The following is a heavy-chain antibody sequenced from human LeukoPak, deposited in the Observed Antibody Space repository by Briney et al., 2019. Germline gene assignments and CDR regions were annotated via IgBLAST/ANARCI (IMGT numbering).Heavy chain of an antibody. CDR3: ARDPSTYGSGYYYYMDV. D-gene: IGHD3-10*01. V-gene: IGHV4-59*01. CDR2: IYYSGST. Sequence: PSETLSLTCTVSGDSISSYYWSWIRQPPGKGLEWIGYIYYSGSTNYNPSLKSRVTISVDTSKNQFSLKLSSVTAADTAVYYCARDPSTYGSGYYYYMDVWGKGTTVTVSS. J-gene: IGHJ6*03. CDR1: GDSISSYY.